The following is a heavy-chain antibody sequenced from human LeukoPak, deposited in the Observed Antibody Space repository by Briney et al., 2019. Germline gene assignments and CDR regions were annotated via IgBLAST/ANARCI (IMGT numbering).Heavy chain of an antibody. Sequence: SETLSFTCTVSGGSISSSSYYWGWIRQPPGKGLEWIGSIYYSGSTYYNPSLKSRVTISVDTSKNQFSLKLSSVTAADTAVYYCARDFVVVTAIGGSDYWGQGTLVTVSS. CDR2: IYYSGST. V-gene: IGHV4-39*07. CDR3: ARDFVVVTAIGGSDY. J-gene: IGHJ4*02. D-gene: IGHD2-21*02. CDR1: GGSISSSSYY.